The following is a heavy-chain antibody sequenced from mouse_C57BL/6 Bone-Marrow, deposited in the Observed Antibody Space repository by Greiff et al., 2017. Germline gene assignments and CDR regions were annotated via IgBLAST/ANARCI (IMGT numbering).Heavy chain of an antibody. CDR3: AGDSRYGNWYFDV. Sequence: VQRVESGPGLVKPSQSLFLTCSITGFPITSGYYWIWIRQSPGKPLEWMGYITHSGETFYNPSLQSPISITRETSKNQFFLQLNSVTTEDTAMYYCAGDSRYGNWYFDVWGTGTTVTVSS. J-gene: IGHJ1*03. CDR1: GFPITSGYY. CDR2: ITHSGET. V-gene: IGHV12-3*01. D-gene: IGHD2-1*01.